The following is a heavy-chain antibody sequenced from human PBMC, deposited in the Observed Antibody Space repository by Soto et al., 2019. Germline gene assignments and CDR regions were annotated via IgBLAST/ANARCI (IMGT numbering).Heavy chain of an antibody. CDR2: ISGSGSDT. V-gene: IGHV3-23*01. J-gene: IGHJ4*02. D-gene: IGHD3-10*01. Sequence: GGSLRLSCAASGFTFRSYVMAWVRQAPGKGLEWLSSISGSGSDTYYADSVRGRLAISRDNSKNTLYLQMDSLGAEDTAVYYCAKMAWLGDLPGHDYWGQGTLVTVSS. CDR1: GFTFRSYV. CDR3: AKMAWLGDLPGHDY.